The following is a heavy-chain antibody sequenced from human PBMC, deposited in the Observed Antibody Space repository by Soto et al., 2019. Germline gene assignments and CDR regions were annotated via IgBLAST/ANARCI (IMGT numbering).Heavy chain of an antibody. CDR3: ATVEMATITLQH. D-gene: IGHD5-12*01. J-gene: IGHJ1*01. V-gene: IGHV3-11*06. CDR1: GFTFSDYY. Sequence: PGGSLRLSCAASGFTFSDYYMSWIRQAPGKGLEWVSYISSSSSYTNYADSVKGRFTISRDNAKNSLYLQMNSLRAEDTAVYYCATVEMATITLQHWGQGTLVTVYS. CDR2: ISSSSSYT.